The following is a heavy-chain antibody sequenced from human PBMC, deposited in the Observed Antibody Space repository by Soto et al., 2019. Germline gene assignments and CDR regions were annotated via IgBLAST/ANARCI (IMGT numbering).Heavy chain of an antibody. Sequence: GSLRLSCAASGFTFSNAWMSWVRQAPGKGLEWVGRIKSKTDGGTTDYAAPVKGRFTISRDDSKNTLYLQMNSLKTEDTAVYYCTTAPSLYCSSTSCYSYYYYGMDVWGQGTTVTVSS. CDR1: GFTFSNAW. J-gene: IGHJ6*02. CDR3: TTAPSLYCSSTSCYSYYYYGMDV. V-gene: IGHV3-15*01. CDR2: IKSKTDGGTT. D-gene: IGHD2-2*01.